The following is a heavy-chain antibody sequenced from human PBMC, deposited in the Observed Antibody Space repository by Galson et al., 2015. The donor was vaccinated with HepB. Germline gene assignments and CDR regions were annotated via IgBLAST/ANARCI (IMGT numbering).Heavy chain of an antibody. CDR2: IIPIVGMT. CDR1: GDTFSSHG. Sequence: SVKVSCKASGDTFSSHGISWVRLAPGQGLEWMGRIIPIVGMTNYAQKFQGRFTITADKSTSTVYMELRSLRSEDTAIFYCARDFPLPHLAPTGNYYFDYWGQGTLVTVSS. V-gene: IGHV1-69*10. J-gene: IGHJ4*02. D-gene: IGHD4-23*01. CDR3: ARDFPLPHLAPTGNYYFDY.